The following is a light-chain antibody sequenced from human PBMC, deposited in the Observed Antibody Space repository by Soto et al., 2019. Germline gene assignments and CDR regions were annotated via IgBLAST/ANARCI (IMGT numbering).Light chain of an antibody. CDR2: NAS. CDR1: QSISTW. J-gene: IGKJ4*01. V-gene: IGKV1-5*01. CDR3: QQCDHYPLT. Sequence: DIQMTQSPSTLSASVGDRVTITCRASQSISTWLAWYQQKPGKAPNLLIYNASNLESGVPSRFSGSGSGTEFTLTISGLQPDEFATYHCQQCDHYPLTFGGGTKVEI.